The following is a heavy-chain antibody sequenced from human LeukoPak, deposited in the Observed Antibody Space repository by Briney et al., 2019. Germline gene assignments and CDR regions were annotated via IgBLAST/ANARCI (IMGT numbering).Heavy chain of an antibody. D-gene: IGHD3-10*01. CDR2: MNPNSGNT. CDR3: ARYQLLWFGELSYYYYGMDV. Sequence: ASVKVSCKASGYTFTSYDINWVRQATGQGLEWMGWMNPNSGNTGYAQKFQGRVTMTRNTSISTAYMELSSLRSEDTAVYYCARYQLLWFGELSYYYYGMDVWGQGTTVTVSS. J-gene: IGHJ6*02. CDR1: GYTFTSYD. V-gene: IGHV1-8*01.